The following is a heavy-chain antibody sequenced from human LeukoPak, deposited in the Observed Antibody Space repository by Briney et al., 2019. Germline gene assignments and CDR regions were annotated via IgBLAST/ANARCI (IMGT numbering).Heavy chain of an antibody. V-gene: IGHV5-51*01. CDR2: IYPGGSDT. CDR1: GYSFISYW. J-gene: IGHJ4*02. CDR3: ARGYCSSTSCEDY. Sequence: GESLKISCKGSGYSFISYWIGWVRQMPGKGLEWMGIIYPGGSDTRYSPSFQGQVTISADKSISTAYLQWSSLKASDTAMYYCARGYCSSTSCEDYWGQGTLVTVSS. D-gene: IGHD2-2*01.